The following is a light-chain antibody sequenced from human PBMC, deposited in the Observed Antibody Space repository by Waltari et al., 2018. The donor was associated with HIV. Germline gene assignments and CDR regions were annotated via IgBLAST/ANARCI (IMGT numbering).Light chain of an antibody. CDR1: QRVSSSY. CDR3: HQYGSSPRK. J-gene: IGKJ1*01. CDR2: GAS. V-gene: IGKV3-20*01. Sequence: EIVLTQSPGTLSLSPGERATLSCRASQRVSSSYLAWYQQKPGQAPRLLIYGASSSATGIPDRFRGSASGKDFKFSISRLEPEDFAVYYCHQYGSSPRKFGQGTKVEIK.